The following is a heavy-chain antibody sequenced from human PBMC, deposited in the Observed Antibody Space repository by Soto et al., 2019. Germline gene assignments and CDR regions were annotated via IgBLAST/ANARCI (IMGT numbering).Heavy chain of an antibody. Sequence: QVQLQESGPGLVKPSGTLSLTCAVSSGSISSSNWWSWVRQPPGKGLEWIGESYHSGSTNYNPSLKCRVTISVDKAKNQFSLKLSSVTAADTAVYYCSRKGYYYGRAFDIWGQGTMVTVSS. V-gene: IGHV4-4*02. CDR1: SGSISSSNW. CDR2: SYHSGST. J-gene: IGHJ3*02. CDR3: SRKGYYYGRAFDI. D-gene: IGHD3-10*01.